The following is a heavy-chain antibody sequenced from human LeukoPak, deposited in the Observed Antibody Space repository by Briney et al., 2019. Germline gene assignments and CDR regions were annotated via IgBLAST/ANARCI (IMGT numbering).Heavy chain of an antibody. Sequence: GGSLRLSCAASGFTFSSYSMNWVRQAPGKGLEWVSSISSSSSYIYYADSVKGRFTTSRDNAKNSLYLQMNSLRAEDTAVYYCARGEYCSSTSCYLVYYFDYWGQGTLVTVSS. D-gene: IGHD2-2*01. V-gene: IGHV3-21*01. CDR2: ISSSSSYI. CDR1: GFTFSSYS. CDR3: ARGEYCSSTSCYLVYYFDY. J-gene: IGHJ4*02.